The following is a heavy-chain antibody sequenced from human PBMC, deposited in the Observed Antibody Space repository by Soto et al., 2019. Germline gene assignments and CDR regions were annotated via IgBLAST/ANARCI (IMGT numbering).Heavy chain of an antibody. CDR1: GFTFSSYG. J-gene: IGHJ4*02. CDR3: AKDARFLEWFDY. CDR2: ISYDGSNK. Sequence: GGSLRLSCAASGFTFSSYGMHWVRQAPGKGLEWVAVISYDGSNKYYADSVKGRFTISRDNSKNTLYLQMNSLRAEDTAVYYCAKDARFLEWFDYWGQGTLVTVSS. V-gene: IGHV3-30*18. D-gene: IGHD3-3*01.